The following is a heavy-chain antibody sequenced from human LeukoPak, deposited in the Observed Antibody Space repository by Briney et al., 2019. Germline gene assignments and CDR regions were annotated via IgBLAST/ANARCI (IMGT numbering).Heavy chain of an antibody. CDR1: GFPLSVYE. CDR3: ALLAVASDFDY. Sequence: GGSLRLSCAVSGFPLSVYEVNWVRQAPGKGLEWVSNIGSGGAIRHYSDSVKGRFSISRDNAENSLFLQMNSLRVEDTGIYYCALLAVASDFDYWGQGALVTVSS. J-gene: IGHJ4*02. D-gene: IGHD6-19*01. CDR2: IGSGGAIR. V-gene: IGHV3-48*03.